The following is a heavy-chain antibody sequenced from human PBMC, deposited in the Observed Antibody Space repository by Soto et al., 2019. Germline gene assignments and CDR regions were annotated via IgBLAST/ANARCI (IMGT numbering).Heavy chain of an antibody. CDR3: ARRMVRGVIFRVGFDY. CDR1: GGSFSGYY. V-gene: IGHV4-34*01. Sequence: SETLSLTCAVYGGSFSGYYWSWIRQPPGKGLEWIGEINHSGSTNYNPSLKSRVTISVDTSKNQFSLKLSSVTAADTAVYYCARRMVRGVIFRVGFDYWGQGTLVTVSS. D-gene: IGHD3-10*01. J-gene: IGHJ4*02. CDR2: INHSGST.